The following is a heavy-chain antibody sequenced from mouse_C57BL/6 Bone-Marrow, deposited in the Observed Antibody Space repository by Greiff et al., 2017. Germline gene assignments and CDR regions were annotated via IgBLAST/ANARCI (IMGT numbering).Heavy chain of an antibody. CDR1: GFTFSSYA. Sequence: EVQVVESGGGLVKPGGSLKLSCAASGFTFSSYAMSWVRQTPEKRLEWVTTISDGGSYTYYPDNVKGRFTISRDNAKNNLYLQMSHLKSEDTAMYYCARDLGTTVVAPDVWGTGTTVTVSS. CDR3: ARDLGTTVVAPDV. D-gene: IGHD1-1*01. V-gene: IGHV5-4*01. CDR2: ISDGGSYT. J-gene: IGHJ1*03.